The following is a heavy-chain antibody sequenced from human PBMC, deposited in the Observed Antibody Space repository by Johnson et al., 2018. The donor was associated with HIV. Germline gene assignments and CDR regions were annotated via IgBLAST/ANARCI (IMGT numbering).Heavy chain of an antibody. D-gene: IGHD3-16*02. CDR3: AREGVWGSYPSFDRRAFDI. V-gene: IGHV3-30-3*01. Sequence: QVQLVESGGGVVQPGRSLRLSCAASGFTFSSYAMHWVRQAPGKGLAWVAVISYDGSNKYYADSVKGRFNISRDNSKNPLYLQMNSLRAEDTAVYYCAREGVWGSYPSFDRRAFDIWGQGTMVTVSS. J-gene: IGHJ3*02. CDR2: ISYDGSNK. CDR1: GFTFSSYA.